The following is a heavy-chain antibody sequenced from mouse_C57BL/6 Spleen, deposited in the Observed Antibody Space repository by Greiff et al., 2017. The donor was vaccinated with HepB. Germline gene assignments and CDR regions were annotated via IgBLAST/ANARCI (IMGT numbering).Heavy chain of an antibody. CDR2: IDPSDSYT. Sequence: QVQLQQPGAELVMPVASVKLSCKASGYTFTSYWMHWVKQRPGQGLEWIGEIDPSDSYTNYNQKFKGKSTLTVDKSSSTTYMQLSSLTSEDSAVYYCARSNYDCWGQGTTLTVSS. V-gene: IGHV1-69*01. J-gene: IGHJ2*01. CDR3: ARSNYDC. CDR1: GYTFTSYW.